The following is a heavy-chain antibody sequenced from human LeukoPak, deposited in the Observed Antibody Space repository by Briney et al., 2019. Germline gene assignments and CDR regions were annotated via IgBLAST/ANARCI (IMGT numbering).Heavy chain of an antibody. Sequence: PSETLSLTCAVSGYSISSGYYWGWIRQPPGKGLEWIGSIYHSGSTYYNPSLKSRVTISVDTSKNQFSLKLSSVTAADTAVYYCARLGSGWYYFDDWGQGTLVTVSS. V-gene: IGHV4-38-2*01. CDR1: GYSISSGYY. J-gene: IGHJ4*02. CDR3: ARLGSGWYYFDD. D-gene: IGHD6-19*01. CDR2: IYHSGST.